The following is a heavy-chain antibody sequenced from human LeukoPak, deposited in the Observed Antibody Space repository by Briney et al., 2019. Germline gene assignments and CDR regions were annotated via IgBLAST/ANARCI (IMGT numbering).Heavy chain of an antibody. CDR2: IIPIFGTA. Sequence: ASVKVSCKASGGTFSSYAISWVRQAPGQGLEWMGGIIPIFGTANYAQKFQGRVTITADESTSTAYMELSSLRSEDTAVYYCAGDTIGEYYFDYWGQGTLVTVSS. D-gene: IGHD5-24*01. V-gene: IGHV1-69*13. J-gene: IGHJ4*02. CDR3: AGDTIGEYYFDY. CDR1: GGTFSSYA.